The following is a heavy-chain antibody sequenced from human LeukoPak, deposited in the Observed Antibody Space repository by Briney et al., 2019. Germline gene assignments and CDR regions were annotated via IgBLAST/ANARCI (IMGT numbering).Heavy chain of an antibody. CDR3: ARDVSVVVLSSTPTQIDY. J-gene: IGHJ4*02. V-gene: IGHV3-48*03. CDR1: GFTFSSYE. D-gene: IGHD3-22*01. CDR2: ISSSGSTI. Sequence: GGSLRLSCTASGFTFSSYEMNWVHQAPGKGLEWVSYISSSGSTIYYADSVKGRFTISRDNAKNSLYLQMNNLRAEDTAVYYCARDVSVVVLSSTPTQIDYWGQGTLVTVSS.